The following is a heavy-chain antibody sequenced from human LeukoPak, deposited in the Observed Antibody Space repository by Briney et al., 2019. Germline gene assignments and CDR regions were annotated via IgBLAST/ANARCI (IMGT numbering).Heavy chain of an antibody. J-gene: IGHJ5*02. V-gene: IGHV4-59*01. CDR3: ARRRYWFDP. Sequence: SETLSLTCSVSGDSIRSYYWSWIRQPPGKGLEFIGYIHYSGSTNSNPSLKSRVTISVDTSKNQFSLKLSSLTAADTAVYYCARRRYWFDPWGQGTLVTVSS. CDR1: GDSIRSYY. CDR2: IHYSGST.